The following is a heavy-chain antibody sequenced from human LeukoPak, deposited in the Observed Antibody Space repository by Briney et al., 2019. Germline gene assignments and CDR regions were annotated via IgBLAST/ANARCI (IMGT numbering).Heavy chain of an antibody. CDR3: ARDYYDSSGYYSPVPSY. CDR1: GFTFSSYG. CDR2: IWYDGSNK. J-gene: IGHJ4*02. V-gene: IGHV3-33*01. D-gene: IGHD3-22*01. Sequence: GGSLRRSCAASGFTFSSYGMHWVREAPGKGLEWVAVIWYDGSNKYYADSVKGRFTISRDNSKNTLYLQMNSLRAEDTAVYYCARDYYDSSGYYSPVPSYWGQGTLVTVSS.